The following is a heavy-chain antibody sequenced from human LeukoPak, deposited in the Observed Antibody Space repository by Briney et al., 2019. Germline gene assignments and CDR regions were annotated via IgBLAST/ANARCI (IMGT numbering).Heavy chain of an antibody. J-gene: IGHJ4*02. D-gene: IGHD2-8*01. CDR3: ATYCASGKCADH. V-gene: IGHV3-23*01. CDR2: IIGSVDNT. Sequence: GGSLRLSCATSGFTFSSHAMNWVRQAPGKGLEWVSGIIGSVDNTHYADSVKGRFTIARDSPKSTLYLQMNSLRADDTAVYYCATYCASGKCADHWGQGTLVTVSS. CDR1: GFTFSSHA.